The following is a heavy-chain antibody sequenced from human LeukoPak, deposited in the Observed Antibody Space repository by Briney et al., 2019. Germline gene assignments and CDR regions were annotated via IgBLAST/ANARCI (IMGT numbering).Heavy chain of an antibody. CDR1: EFTFSDYS. J-gene: IGHJ5*02. CDR2: TSSGSSWI. V-gene: IGHV3-21*06. CDR3: ARDAGGRTQREGWFDP. D-gene: IGHD1-1*01. Sequence: GGSLRLSCAASEFTFSDYSMNWVRQTPGKGLEWVASTSSGSSWIYYADSVRGRFTISRDNAKNLLYLQMNSLRVEDTAIYYCARDAGGRTQREGWFDPWGQGTLVTVSS.